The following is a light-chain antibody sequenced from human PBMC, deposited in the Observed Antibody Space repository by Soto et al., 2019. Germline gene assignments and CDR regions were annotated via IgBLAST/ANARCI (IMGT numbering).Light chain of an antibody. CDR3: LLRSLSIPT. CDR1: QSAGTY. V-gene: IGKV3-11*01. CDR2: DAS. Sequence: EIVLTQSPDILSLSPGERATLSCRASQSAGTYLPWYQQKPGQPPRLLIYDASKRATGIPARFSGSGSGTDFPLPISILEPEDVAVEHLLLRSLSIPTFGGGTKVE. J-gene: IGKJ4*01.